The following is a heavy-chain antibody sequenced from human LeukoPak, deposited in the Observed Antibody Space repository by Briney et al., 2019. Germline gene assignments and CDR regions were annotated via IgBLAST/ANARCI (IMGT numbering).Heavy chain of an antibody. CDR2: IKQDGSEK. CDR1: GFTFSTYW. D-gene: IGHD6-13*01. CDR3: ARERIAAAGTGHFDY. Sequence: PGGSLRLSCAASGFTFSTYWMSWVRQAPGKGLEWVANIKQDGSEKYYVDSVKGRFTISRDNAKNSLYLQMNSLGAEDTAVYYCARERIAAAGTGHFDYWGQGTLVTVSS. V-gene: IGHV3-7*01. J-gene: IGHJ4*02.